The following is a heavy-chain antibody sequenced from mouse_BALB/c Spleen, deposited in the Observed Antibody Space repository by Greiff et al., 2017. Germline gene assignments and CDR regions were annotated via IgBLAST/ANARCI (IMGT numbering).Heavy chain of an antibody. J-gene: IGHJ4*01. CDR3: ARSRELYYGNPYAMDY. CDR2: ISYSGST. Sequence: EVQLQQSGPSLVKPSQTLSLTCSVTGDSITSGYWNWIRKFPGNKLEYMGYISYSGSTYYNPSLKSRISITRDTSKNQYYLQLNSVTTEDTATYYCARSRELYYGNPYAMDYWGQGTSVTVSS. D-gene: IGHD2-1*01. V-gene: IGHV3-8*02. CDR1: GDSITSGY.